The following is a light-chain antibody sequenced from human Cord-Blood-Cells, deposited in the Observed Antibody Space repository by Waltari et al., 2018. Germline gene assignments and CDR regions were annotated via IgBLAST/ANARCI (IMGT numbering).Light chain of an antibody. CDR3: CSYAGSYTLV. CDR1: SSDVGGYNY. J-gene: IGLJ2*01. CDR2: DVS. Sequence: QSALTQPRSVSGSPGQSVTIPCTGTSSDVGGYNYVSWYQQHPGKAPKLMIYDVSKRPSGVPNRFSGSKSGNTASLTISGLQAEVEADYYCCSYAGSYTLVFGGGTKLTVL. V-gene: IGLV2-11*01.